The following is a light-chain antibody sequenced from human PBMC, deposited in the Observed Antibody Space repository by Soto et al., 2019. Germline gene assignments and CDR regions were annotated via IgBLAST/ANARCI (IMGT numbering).Light chain of an antibody. CDR1: QGIRTY. CDR3: QQTYMTPIT. Sequence: IQLTQSPSSLSASVGDRVTITCRASQGIRTYLAWYQQKPGKAPKLLIYSASTLQSGVPSRFSGSGSGTDFTLTISSLQPEDFATYYCQQTYMTPITFGQGTRLEIK. V-gene: IGKV1-9*01. J-gene: IGKJ5*01. CDR2: SAS.